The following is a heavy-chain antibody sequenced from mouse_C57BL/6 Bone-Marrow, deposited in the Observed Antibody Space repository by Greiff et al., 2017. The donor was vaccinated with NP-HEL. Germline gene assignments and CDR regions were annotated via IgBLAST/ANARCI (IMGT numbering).Heavy chain of an antibody. CDR1: GFTFSDYG. CDR2: ISNLAYSI. CDR3: ARQGYDYESLVFAY. V-gene: IGHV5-15*01. Sequence: EVQLVESGGGLVKPGGSLKLSCAASGFTFSDYGMAWVRQAPWNGLEWVAFISNLAYSIYYADNVTGRFSFSRENAKNTLYLERSSLRAEDTAMYDCARQGYDYESLVFAYWGQGTLVTVSA. J-gene: IGHJ3*01. D-gene: IGHD2-4*01.